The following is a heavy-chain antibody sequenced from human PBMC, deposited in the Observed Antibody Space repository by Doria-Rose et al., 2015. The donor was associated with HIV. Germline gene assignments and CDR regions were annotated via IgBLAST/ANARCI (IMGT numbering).Heavy chain of an antibody. CDR1: GYTFTNYA. J-gene: IGHJ4*02. Sequence: QVQLVQSGAEVKKPGASVKISCKASGYTFTNYAMHWVRQAPGQRLGWMGWINTGNGNTKYSQNFQGRVTITRDTSASTAYMELSSLRSEDTAVYYCARDTRSGYLGYLDYWGQGTLVTVSA. V-gene: IGHV1-3*04. CDR3: ARDTRSGYLGYLDY. CDR2: INTGNGNT. D-gene: IGHD3-3*01.